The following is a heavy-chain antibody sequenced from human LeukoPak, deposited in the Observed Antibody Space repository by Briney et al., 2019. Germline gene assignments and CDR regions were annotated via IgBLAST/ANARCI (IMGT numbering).Heavy chain of an antibody. CDR1: GFTFSSYW. CDR3: AKVWAVAGSSGYFDY. J-gene: IGHJ4*02. CDR2: IKQDGSEK. V-gene: IGHV3-7*03. D-gene: IGHD6-19*01. Sequence: GGSVRLSCAASGFTFSSYWMSWVRQAPGKGLEWVANIKQDGSEKYYVDSVKGRFTISRDNAKNSLYLQMNSLRAEDTAVYYCAKVWAVAGSSGYFDYWGQGTLVTVSS.